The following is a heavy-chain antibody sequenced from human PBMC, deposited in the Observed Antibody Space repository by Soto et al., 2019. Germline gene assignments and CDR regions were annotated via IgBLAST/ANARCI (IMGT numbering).Heavy chain of an antibody. CDR1: GFTFTSSA. J-gene: IGHJ4*02. V-gene: IGHV1-58*01. Sequence: SVKVSCKASGFTFTSSAVQWVRQARGQGLEWIGWIVVGSGNTNYAQKFQERVTITTDTSTSTAYMELRSLRSDDTAVYYCARDSDIAAAGERDYWGQGTLVTVSS. CDR3: ARDSDIAAAGERDY. D-gene: IGHD6-13*01. CDR2: IVVGSGNT.